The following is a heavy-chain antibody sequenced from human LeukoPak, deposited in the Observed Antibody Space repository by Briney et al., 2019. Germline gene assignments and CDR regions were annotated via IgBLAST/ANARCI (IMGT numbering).Heavy chain of an antibody. CDR1: GGSISSYY. CDR3: ARREGDTSMVRSFGY. D-gene: IGHD5-18*01. CDR2: IYYSGST. Sequence: PSETLSLTCTVSGGSISSYYWSWIRQPPGKGLEWIGYIYYSGSTNYNPSLKSRVTISVDTSKNQFSLKLSSETAADTAVYYCARREGDTSMVRSFGYWGQGTLVTVSS. J-gene: IGHJ4*02. V-gene: IGHV4-59*12.